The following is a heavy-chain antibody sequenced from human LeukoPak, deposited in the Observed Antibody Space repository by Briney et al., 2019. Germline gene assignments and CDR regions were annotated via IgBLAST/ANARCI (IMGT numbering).Heavy chain of an antibody. Sequence: ASVKVSRKASGYTFTSYGISWVRQAPGQGLEWMGWISAYNGNTNYAQKLQGRVTMTTDTSTSTAYMELRSLRSGDTAVYFCARHLREPGIAHDSSGYHRFKYYYYMDVWGKGTTVTVSS. CDR2: ISAYNGNT. CDR1: GYTFTSYG. D-gene: IGHD3-22*01. CDR3: ARHLREPGIAHDSSGYHRFKYYYYMDV. V-gene: IGHV1-18*01. J-gene: IGHJ6*03.